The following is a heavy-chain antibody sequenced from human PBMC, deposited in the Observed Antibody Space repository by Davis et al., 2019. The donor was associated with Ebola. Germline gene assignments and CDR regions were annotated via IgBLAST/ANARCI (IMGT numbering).Heavy chain of an antibody. CDR3: ARDLTVSPPDY. Sequence: ASVKVSCKASGYTFTGYDINWVRQATGQGLEWMGWMNPNSGNTNYAQKLQGRVTMTTDTSTSTAYMELRSLRSDDTAVYYCARDLTVSPPDYWGQGTLVTVSS. CDR2: MNPNSGNT. D-gene: IGHD4-17*01. CDR1: GYTFTGYD. V-gene: IGHV1-18*01. J-gene: IGHJ4*02.